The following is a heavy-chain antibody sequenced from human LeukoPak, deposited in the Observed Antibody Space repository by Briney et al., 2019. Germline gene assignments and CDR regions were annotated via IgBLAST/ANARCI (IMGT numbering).Heavy chain of an antibody. D-gene: IGHD1-26*01. V-gene: IGHV3-30*02. Sequence: GGSLRLSCAASGFTFSRYWMSWVRQAPGKGLEWVAFIRYDGSNKYYADSVKGRFTISRDNSKNTLYLQMNSLRAEDTAVYYCAKDKWELLPYYFDYWGQGTLVTVSS. CDR3: AKDKWELLPYYFDY. CDR2: IRYDGSNK. CDR1: GFTFSRYW. J-gene: IGHJ4*02.